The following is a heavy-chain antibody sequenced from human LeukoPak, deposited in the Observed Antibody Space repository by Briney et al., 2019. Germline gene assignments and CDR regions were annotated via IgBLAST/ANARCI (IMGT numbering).Heavy chain of an antibody. V-gene: IGHV1-8*01. Sequence: GASVKVSCKASGYTFTSYDINWVRQATGQGLEWMGRMNPNSGNTGYAQKFQGRVTMTRNTSISTAYMELSSLRSEDTAVYYCARGPSYYYDSSGYSIWGQGTLVTVSS. D-gene: IGHD3-22*01. CDR2: MNPNSGNT. J-gene: IGHJ4*02. CDR3: ARGPSYYYDSSGYSI. CDR1: GYTFTSYD.